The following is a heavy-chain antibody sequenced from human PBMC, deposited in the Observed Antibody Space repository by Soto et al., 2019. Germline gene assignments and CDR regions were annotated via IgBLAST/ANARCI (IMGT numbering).Heavy chain of an antibody. D-gene: IGHD4-17*01. CDR1: GFTFSSYS. CDR3: ARGDTVTIRTEYFQH. J-gene: IGHJ1*01. CDR2: ISSSSSYI. Sequence: EVQLVESGGGLVKPGGSLRLSCAASGFTFSSYSMNWVRQAPGKGLEWVSAISSSSSYIYYADSVKGRFTISRDNAKKSLYLQMNSLRAEDTAVYYCARGDTVTIRTEYFQHWGQGTLVTVSS. V-gene: IGHV3-21*01.